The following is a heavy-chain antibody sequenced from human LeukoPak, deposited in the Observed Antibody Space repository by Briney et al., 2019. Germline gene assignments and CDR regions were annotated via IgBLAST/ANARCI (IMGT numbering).Heavy chain of an antibody. V-gene: IGHV4-39*01. CDR2: IYYSGST. Sequence: SETLSLTCTVSGGSISSSSYYWGWIRQPPGKGLEWIGSIYYSGSTYYNPSLKSRVTISVDTSKNQFSLKLSSVTAADTAVYYCARIQLCAYCVGFVGRFDYWGQGTLVTVSS. CDR1: GGSISSSSYY. D-gene: IGHD5-18*01. CDR3: ARIQLCAYCVGFVGRFDY. J-gene: IGHJ4*02.